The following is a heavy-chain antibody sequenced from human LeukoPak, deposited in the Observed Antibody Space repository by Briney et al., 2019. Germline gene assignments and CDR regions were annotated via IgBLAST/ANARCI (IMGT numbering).Heavy chain of an antibody. CDR1: GFSVSPNY. D-gene: IGHD3-10*01. J-gene: IGHJ2*01. V-gene: IGHV3-53*01. Sequence: PGGSLRLSCAASGFSVSPNYMNWVRQAPGKGLEWVSILYSGDSTYYADSVKGRFIVSRDNSKNTLYLQMNALRVEDTAVYYCARVGDHYHWYLDVWGRGTLVTVSS. CDR2: LYSGDST. CDR3: ARVGDHYHWYLDV.